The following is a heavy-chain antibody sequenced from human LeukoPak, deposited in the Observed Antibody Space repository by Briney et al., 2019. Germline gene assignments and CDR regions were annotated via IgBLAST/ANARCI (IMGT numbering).Heavy chain of an antibody. CDR3: ARAGLEGSRWSHFDY. V-gene: IGHV1-69*13. D-gene: IGHD5-24*01. CDR1: GGTFSSYA. CDR2: IIPIFGTA. J-gene: IGHJ4*02. Sequence: ASVKVSCKASGGTFSSYAISWVRQAPGQGLEWMGGIIPIFGTANYVQKFQGRVTITADESTSTAYMELSSLRSEDTAVYYCARAGLEGSRWSHFDYWGQGTLVTVSS.